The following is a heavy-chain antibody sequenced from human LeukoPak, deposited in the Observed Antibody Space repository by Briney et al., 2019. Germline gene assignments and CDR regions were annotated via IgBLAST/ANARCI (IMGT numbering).Heavy chain of an antibody. CDR1: GGSFSGYY. D-gene: IGHD3-9*01. CDR2: INHSGST. J-gene: IGHJ4*02. CDR3: AGAHLRYFDWLLSSASFDY. V-gene: IGHV4-34*01. Sequence: PSETLSLTCAVYGGSFSGYYWSWIRQPPGKGLEWIGEINHSGSTNYNPSLKSRVTISVDTSKNQFSLKLSSVTAADTAVYYCAGAHLRYFDWLLSSASFDYWGQGTLVTVSS.